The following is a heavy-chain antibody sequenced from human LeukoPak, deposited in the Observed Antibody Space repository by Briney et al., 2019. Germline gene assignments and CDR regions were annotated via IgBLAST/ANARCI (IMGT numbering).Heavy chain of an antibody. CDR2: ISSSSSYT. V-gene: IGHV3-11*06. CDR1: GFTFSDYY. Sequence: GGSLRLSCAASGFTFSDYYMSWIRQAPGKGLEWVSYISSSSSYTNYADSVKGRFTISRDNARNSLYLQMNSLRAEDTAVYYCARAPHYSNYGPYYYGMDVWGQGTTVTVSS. D-gene: IGHD4-11*01. J-gene: IGHJ6*02. CDR3: ARAPHYSNYGPYYYGMDV.